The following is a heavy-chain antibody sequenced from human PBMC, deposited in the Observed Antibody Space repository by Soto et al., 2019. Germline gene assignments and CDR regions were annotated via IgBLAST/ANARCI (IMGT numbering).Heavy chain of an antibody. J-gene: IGHJ3*02. Sequence: PSETLSLTCTVSGGSMRNFYWGWVRQPAGKGLEYIGHIYSSGTTNCNPSLKSRVAMSRDTSENRFSLRLSSLTAADTAVYYCARGSDAYAFDIWGQGTMVTVSS. CDR3: ARGSDAYAFDI. CDR2: IYSSGTT. V-gene: IGHV4-4*07. CDR1: GGSMRNFY.